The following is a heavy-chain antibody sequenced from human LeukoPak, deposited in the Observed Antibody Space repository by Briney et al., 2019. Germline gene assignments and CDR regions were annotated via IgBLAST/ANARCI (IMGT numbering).Heavy chain of an antibody. CDR2: ISSSGNTI. CDR3: ARALRGAFDY. J-gene: IGHJ4*02. Sequence: GGSLRLSCAGSGFTFSNYGMSWVRQAPGKGLEWVSYISSSGNTIYYADSVKGRFTISRDNAKNSLYLQMNSLRAEDTAVYYCARALRGAFDYWGQGTLVTVSS. CDR1: GFTFSNYG. V-gene: IGHV3-48*04.